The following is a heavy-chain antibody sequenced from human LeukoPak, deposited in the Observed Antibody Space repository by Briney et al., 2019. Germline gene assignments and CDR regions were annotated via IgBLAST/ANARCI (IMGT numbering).Heavy chain of an antibody. CDR1: GFTFSSYA. Sequence: GGSLRLPCAASGFTFSSYAMHWVRQAPGKGLEWVAVISYDGSNKYYADSVKGRFTISRDNSKNTLYLQMNSLRAEDTAVYYCARDLRFSISSYFDYWGQGTLVTVSS. V-gene: IGHV3-30-3*01. CDR2: ISYDGSNK. CDR3: ARDLRFSISSYFDY. J-gene: IGHJ4*02. D-gene: IGHD3-3*01.